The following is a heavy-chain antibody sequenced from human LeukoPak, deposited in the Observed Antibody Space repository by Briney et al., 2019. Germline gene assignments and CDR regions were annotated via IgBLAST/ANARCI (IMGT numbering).Heavy chain of an antibody. D-gene: IGHD2-21*02. V-gene: IGHV4-34*01. Sequence: KPSETLSLTCAVYGGSFSGYYWSWIRQPPGKGLEWIGEINHSGSTNYNPSLKSRVTISVDTSKNQFSLKLSSVTAADTAVYYCAIRARGGGDPFDPWGQGTLVTVSS. CDR1: GGSFSGYY. CDR2: INHSGST. J-gene: IGHJ5*02. CDR3: AIRARGGGDPFDP.